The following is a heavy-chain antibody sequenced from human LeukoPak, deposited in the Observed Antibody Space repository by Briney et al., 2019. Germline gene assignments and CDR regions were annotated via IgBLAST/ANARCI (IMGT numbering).Heavy chain of an antibody. D-gene: IGHD3-10*01. CDR2: IYYSGST. CDR1: GGSISSYY. J-gene: IGHJ6*02. V-gene: IGHV4-59*01. Sequence: PSETLSLTCTVSGGSISSYYWSWIRQPPGKGLEWIGYIYYSGSTNYNPSLKSRVTISVDTSENQFSLKLSSVTAADTAVYYCARINYGSGSPDYDMDVWGQGTTVTVSS. CDR3: ARINYGSGSPDYDMDV.